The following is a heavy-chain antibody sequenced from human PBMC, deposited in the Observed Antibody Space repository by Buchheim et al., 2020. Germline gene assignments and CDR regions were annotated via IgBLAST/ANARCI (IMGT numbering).Heavy chain of an antibody. Sequence: EVQLLESGGGLVQPGGSLRLSCAASGFTFSSYAMSWVRQAPGKGLEWVSAISGSGGSTYYADSVKGRFTISRDNSKNTLYLQINSLRAEDTAVYYCAKDPGGYLAAAGTSFDYWGQGTL. D-gene: IGHD6-13*01. V-gene: IGHV3-23*01. CDR1: GFTFSSYA. J-gene: IGHJ4*02. CDR2: ISGSGGST. CDR3: AKDPGGYLAAAGTSFDY.